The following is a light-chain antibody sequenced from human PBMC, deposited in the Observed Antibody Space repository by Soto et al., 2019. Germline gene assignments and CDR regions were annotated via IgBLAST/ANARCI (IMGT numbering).Light chain of an antibody. CDR2: EVH. CDR1: SSDVGGDNY. V-gene: IGLV2-14*01. J-gene: IGLJ2*01. Sequence: QSALTQPASVSGSPGQSITISCTGTSSDVGGDNYVSWYQHHPGKAPKLIIYEVHNRPSGVSNRFSGSKSGNTASLTISGLQAEDEANYYCTSSTSSNTLYVVFGGGTKLTVL. CDR3: TSSTSSNTLYVV.